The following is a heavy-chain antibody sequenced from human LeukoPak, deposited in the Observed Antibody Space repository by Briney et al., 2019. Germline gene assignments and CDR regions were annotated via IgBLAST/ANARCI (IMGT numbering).Heavy chain of an antibody. CDR2: ISGSGGST. D-gene: IGHD5-24*01. CDR3: AKDLIYGDGYPSYFDY. Sequence: GGSLRLSCAASGFTFSSYAMSWVRQAPGKGLKWVSAISGSGGSTYYADSVKGRFTISRDNSKNTLYLQMSSLSAEDTAVYYCAKDLIYGDGYPSYFDYWGQGTLVTVSS. V-gene: IGHV3-23*01. CDR1: GFTFSSYA. J-gene: IGHJ4*02.